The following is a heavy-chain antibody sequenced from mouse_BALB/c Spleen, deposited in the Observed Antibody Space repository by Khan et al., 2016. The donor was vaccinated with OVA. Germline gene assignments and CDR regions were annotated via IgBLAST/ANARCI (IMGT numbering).Heavy chain of an antibody. Sequence: VQLKESGPGLVKPSQTVSLTCTVTGISITSGNYRWSWIRQFPGNKLEWIGNIYYSGTVTYNPSLTSRTTITRDTSKIQFFLEMNSLTAEDTATYYCARDYGSLYWFFDVWGAGTTVTVSS. CDR1: GISITSGNYR. D-gene: IGHD1-1*01. CDR2: IYYSGTV. V-gene: IGHV3-5*02. CDR3: ARDYGSLYWFFDV. J-gene: IGHJ1*01.